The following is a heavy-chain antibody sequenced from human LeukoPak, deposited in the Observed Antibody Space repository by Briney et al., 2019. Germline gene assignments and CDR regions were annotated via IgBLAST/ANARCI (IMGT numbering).Heavy chain of an antibody. J-gene: IGHJ4*02. CDR2: ISSSSSYI. V-gene: IGHV3-21*01. Sequence: GGSLRLSCAASGFTVSSNYMSWVRQAPGKGLEWVSSISSSSSYIYYADSVKGRFTISRDNAKNSLYLQMNSLRAEDTAVYYCASSSGIAVAGRVDYWGQGTLVTVSS. CDR1: GFTVSSNY. D-gene: IGHD6-19*01. CDR3: ASSSGIAVAGRVDY.